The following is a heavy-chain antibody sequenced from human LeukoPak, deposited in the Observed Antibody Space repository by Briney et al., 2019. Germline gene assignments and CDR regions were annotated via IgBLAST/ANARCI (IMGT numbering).Heavy chain of an antibody. J-gene: IGHJ4*02. CDR1: GYTFTDYY. CDR3: ARANALYCSSTSCLFDY. D-gene: IGHD2-2*01. Sequence: GASVTVSFTASGYTFTDYYIHWLRQAPGQGLEWMAWINPNSGGTYYSQNFHDRITLTRDTSISTAYMELSRLRSDDTAIYYCARANALYCSSTSCLFDYRGQGTLVTVSS. CDR2: INPNSGGT. V-gene: IGHV1-2*02.